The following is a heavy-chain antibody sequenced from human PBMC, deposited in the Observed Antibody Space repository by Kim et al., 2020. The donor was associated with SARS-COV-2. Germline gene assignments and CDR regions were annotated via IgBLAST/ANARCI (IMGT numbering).Heavy chain of an antibody. CDR1: GGSFSGYY. CDR2: INHSGST. J-gene: IGHJ6*02. D-gene: IGHD3-3*01. CDR3: SYDFWSGYYTDYYYYGMDV. Sequence: SETLSLTCAVYGGSFSGYYWSWIRQPPGKGLEWIGEINHSGSTNYNPSLKSRVTISVDTSKNQFSLKLSSVTAADTAVYYCSYDFWSGYYTDYYYYGMDVWGQGTTVTVSS. V-gene: IGHV4-34*01.